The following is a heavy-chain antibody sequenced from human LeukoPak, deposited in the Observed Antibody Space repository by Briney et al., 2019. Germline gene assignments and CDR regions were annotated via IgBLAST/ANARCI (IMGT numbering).Heavy chain of an antibody. CDR3: ARVAYCGGDCYSNPAFDI. D-gene: IGHD2-21*02. CDR2: IYYSGST. CDR1: GGSISSYY. J-gene: IGHJ3*02. V-gene: IGHV4-59*01. Sequence: SETLSLTCTVSGGSISSYYWSWIRQPPGKGLEWIGYIYYSGSTNYNPSLKSRVTISVDTSKNQVSLKLSSVTAADTAVYYCARVAYCGGDCYSNPAFDIWGQGTMVTVSS.